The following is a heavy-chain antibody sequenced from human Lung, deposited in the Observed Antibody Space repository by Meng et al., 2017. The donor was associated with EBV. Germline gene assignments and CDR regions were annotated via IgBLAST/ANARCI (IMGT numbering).Heavy chain of an antibody. V-gene: IGHV1-18*01. D-gene: IGHD2-15*01. J-gene: IGHJ4*02. CDR1: VYNFTNDG. CDR3: ARIEVGITSGDY. CDR2: IRAYNGNT. Sequence: HLQRHVGQVKQSGASVNFSSKYSVYNFTNDGITWVRQAPGQGLEWMGWIRAYNGNTTYAKPPLGRLTIITDDTTRTDFMELRSFGSDATAVYYCARIEVGITSGDYWGQGTLVTVSS.